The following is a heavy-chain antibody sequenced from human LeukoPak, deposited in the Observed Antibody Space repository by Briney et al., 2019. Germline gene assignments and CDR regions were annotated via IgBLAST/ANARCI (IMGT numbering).Heavy chain of an antibody. CDR3: ARGGYYYDSSGYWGAFDI. Sequence: SETLSLTCTVSGGSISSYYWSWIRQPPEKGLEWIGYIYYSGSTNYNPSLKSRVTISVDTSKNQFSLKLSSVTAADTAVYYCARGGYYYDSSGYWGAFDIWGQGTMVTVSS. V-gene: IGHV4-59*01. D-gene: IGHD3-22*01. CDR1: GGSISSYY. J-gene: IGHJ3*02. CDR2: IYYSGST.